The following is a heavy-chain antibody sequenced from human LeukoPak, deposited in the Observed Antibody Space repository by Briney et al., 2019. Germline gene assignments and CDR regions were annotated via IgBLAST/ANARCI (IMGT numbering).Heavy chain of an antibody. V-gene: IGHV3-30*18. J-gene: IGHJ4*02. Sequence: PGGSLRLSCAASGFTFSSYGMHWVRQAPGKGLEWVAVISYDGSNKYYADSVKGRFTISRDNSKNTLYLQMNSLRAEDTAVYYCAKNAGYYYDSSGYYPEIDYWGQGTLVTVSS. D-gene: IGHD3-22*01. CDR1: GFTFSSYG. CDR3: AKNAGYYYDSSGYYPEIDY. CDR2: ISYDGSNK.